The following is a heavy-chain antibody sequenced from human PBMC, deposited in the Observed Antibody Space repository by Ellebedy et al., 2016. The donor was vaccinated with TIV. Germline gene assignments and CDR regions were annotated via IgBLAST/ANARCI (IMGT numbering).Heavy chain of an antibody. J-gene: IGHJ6*02. Sequence: SETLSLTCTVSGASIRGLDYYWGWIRQPPGKGLEWIGNIFDTGDAYYNPSLKSRVTISVDTSKNQFSLKLNSVTAADTAIYFCARVHWNDVPYYAMDVWGQGTAVTVSS. CDR1: GASIRGLDYY. CDR3: ARVHWNDVPYYAMDV. D-gene: IGHD1-1*01. V-gene: IGHV4-39*07. CDR2: IFDTGDA.